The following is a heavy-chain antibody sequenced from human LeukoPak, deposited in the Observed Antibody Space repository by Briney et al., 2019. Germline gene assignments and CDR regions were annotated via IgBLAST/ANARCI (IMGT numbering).Heavy chain of an antibody. J-gene: IGHJ3*02. CDR2: INPNSGGT. D-gene: IGHD6-19*01. CDR3: AGLRSIAVAGDDAFDI. V-gene: IGHV1-2*02. Sequence: GASVKVSCKASGYTFTGYYMHWVRQAPGQGLEWMGWINPNSGGTNYAQKFQGRVTMTRDTSISTAYMELSRLRSDDTAVYYCAGLRSIAVAGDDAFDIWGQGTMVTVSS. CDR1: GYTFTGYY.